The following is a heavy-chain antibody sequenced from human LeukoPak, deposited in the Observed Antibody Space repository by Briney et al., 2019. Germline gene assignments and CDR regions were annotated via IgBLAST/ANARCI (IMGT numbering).Heavy chain of an antibody. V-gene: IGHV4-4*07. J-gene: IGHJ3*02. CDR1: GVPLDEYY. CDR3: ARLNGDGFDI. CDR2: IYSSGST. Sequence: SETLSLTCSVSGVPLDEYYWYWIRQSAGKRLEWIGRIYSSGSTNYAPSLKSRVTMSIDTSKRHLSLKLSSVTAADTGFYYCARLNGDGFDIWGQGTKVTVSS. D-gene: IGHD2-8*01.